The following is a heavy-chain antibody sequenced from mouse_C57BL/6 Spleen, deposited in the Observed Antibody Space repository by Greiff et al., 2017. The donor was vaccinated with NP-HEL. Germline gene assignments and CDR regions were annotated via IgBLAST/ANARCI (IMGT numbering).Heavy chain of an antibody. CDR2: LDPSDSYT. Sequence: QVQLQQPGAELVMPGASVKLSCKASGYTFTSYWMHWVKQRPGQGLEWIGELDPSDSYTNYNQKFKGKSTLTVDKSSSTAYMQLSSLTSEDSAVYYCARGDYGSSTPRWYFDVWGTGTTVTVSS. CDR3: ARGDYGSSTPRWYFDV. V-gene: IGHV1-69*01. J-gene: IGHJ1*03. D-gene: IGHD1-1*01. CDR1: GYTFTSYW.